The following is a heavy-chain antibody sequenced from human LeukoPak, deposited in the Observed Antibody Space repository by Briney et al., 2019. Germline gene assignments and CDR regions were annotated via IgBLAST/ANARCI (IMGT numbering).Heavy chain of an antibody. Sequence: PGRSLRLSCAASGFTVSSNYMSWVRQAPGKGLEWVSVIYSGGSTYYADSVKGRFTISRDNSKNTLYLQMNSLRAEDTAVYYCARASRYYYYGMDVWGQGTTVTVSS. CDR1: GFTVSSNY. CDR3: ARASRYYYYGMDV. J-gene: IGHJ6*02. CDR2: IYSGGST. V-gene: IGHV3-66*01.